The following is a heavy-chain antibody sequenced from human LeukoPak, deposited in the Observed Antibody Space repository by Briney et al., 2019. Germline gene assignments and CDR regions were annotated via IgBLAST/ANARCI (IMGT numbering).Heavy chain of an antibody. D-gene: IGHD3-3*01. CDR3: ARGRNLEWLLYMFRAYNWFDP. J-gene: IGHJ5*02. V-gene: IGHV1-8*01. CDR2: MNPNSGNT. CDR1: GYTFTSYD. Sequence: ASVKVSCKASGYTFTSYDINWVRQATGQGLEWMGWMNPNSGNTGCAQKFQGRVTMTRNTSISTAYMELSSLRSEDTAVYYCARGRNLEWLLYMFRAYNWFDPWGQGTLVTVSS.